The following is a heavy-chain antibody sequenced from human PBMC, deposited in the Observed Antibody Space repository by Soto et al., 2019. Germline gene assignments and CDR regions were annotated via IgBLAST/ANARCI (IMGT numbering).Heavy chain of an antibody. V-gene: IGHV3-66*01. D-gene: IGHD2-15*01. CDR1: GFTVSSKY. CDR3: ARDDVLCDGGRCYGIPLDF. Sequence: EVQLVESGGGLVQPGGSLRLSCAASGFTVSSKYMTWVRQAPGKGLEWVSLIQSGGTTYYADSVKGRFTISRDTSENTLHLQMDSLRVEDTAVYSCARDDVLCDGGRCYGIPLDFWGKGTTVTVSS. J-gene: IGHJ6*04. CDR2: IQSGGTT.